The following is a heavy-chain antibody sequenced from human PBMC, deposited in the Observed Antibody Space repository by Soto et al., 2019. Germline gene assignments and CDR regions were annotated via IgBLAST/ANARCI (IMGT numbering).Heavy chain of an antibody. J-gene: IGHJ4*01. CDR1: GFTCSTYG. V-gene: IGHV3-7*05. Sequence: EVQLVESGGGLVKPGWSLRLSCVASGFTCSTYGMTWVRQAPGKGLELVASINQDGREIYYVDSVKGRFTISRDNAKNSLYLQMNTLRAEDTDVYYCARAITTAGGYWRQGTLVTVSS. CDR3: ARAITTAGGY. CDR2: INQDGREI. D-gene: IGHD6-25*01.